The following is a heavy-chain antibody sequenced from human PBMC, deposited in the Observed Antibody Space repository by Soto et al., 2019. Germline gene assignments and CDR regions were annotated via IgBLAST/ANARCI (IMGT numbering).Heavy chain of an antibody. V-gene: IGHV4-31*03. CDR1: GGSISSGSYF. CDR3: ARLTTMPRTDCFDP. CDR2: IYSSGST. D-gene: IGHD2-2*01. Sequence: SETLSLTCTVSGGSISSGSYFWSWIRQHPGKGLEWIGYIYSSGSTYYNPSLKSRVTISVDTSKNQFSLKLSSVTAADTAVYYWARLTTMPRTDCFDPWGQGTLVTGSS. J-gene: IGHJ5*02.